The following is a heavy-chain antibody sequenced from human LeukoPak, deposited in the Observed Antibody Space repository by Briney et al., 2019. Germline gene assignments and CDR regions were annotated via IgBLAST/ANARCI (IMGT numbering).Heavy chain of an antibody. V-gene: IGHV4-34*01. Sequence: SETLSLTCAVYGGSFNDNYWAWIRQPPGKGLEWIGEINHSGSTYYNPSLTSRVTISVDTSKNQFSLKLSSVTAADTAVYYCARHKDYYYSYMDVWGKGTTVTISS. CDR3: ARHKDYYYSYMDV. CDR1: GGSFNDNY. J-gene: IGHJ6*03. CDR2: INHSGST.